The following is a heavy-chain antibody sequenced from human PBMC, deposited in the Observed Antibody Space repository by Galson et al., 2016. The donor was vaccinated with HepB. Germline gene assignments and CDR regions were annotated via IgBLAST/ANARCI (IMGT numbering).Heavy chain of an antibody. CDR1: GFTFDNYT. Sequence: SLRLSCAASGFTFDNYTMNWLRQAPGKGLEWVSSVSHSSTYVYYADSVEGRFTISRDNAKNSLYLEMNSLSVEDTAVFYCARSRGCYFDVWGRGTLVTVSS. V-gene: IGHV3-21*01. CDR3: ARSRGCYFDV. J-gene: IGHJ2*01. CDR2: VSHSSTYV.